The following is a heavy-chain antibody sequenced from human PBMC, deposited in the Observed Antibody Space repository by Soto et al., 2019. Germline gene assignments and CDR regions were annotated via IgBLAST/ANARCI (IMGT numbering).Heavy chain of an antibody. J-gene: IGHJ6*02. CDR1: GGSISSGDYY. CDR3: ARDFTDYSSSSGIYYYGMDV. V-gene: IGHV4-30-4*01. CDR2: IYYSGST. Sequence: SETLSLTCTVSGGSISSGDYYWSWIRQPPGKGLDWIGYIYYSGSTYYNPSLKSRVTISVDTSKNQFSLKLSSVTAADTAVYYCARDFTDYSSSSGIYYYGMDVWGQGTTVTVSS. D-gene: IGHD6-6*01.